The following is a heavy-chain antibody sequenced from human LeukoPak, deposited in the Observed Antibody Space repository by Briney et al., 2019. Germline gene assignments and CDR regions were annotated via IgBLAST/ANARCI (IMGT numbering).Heavy chain of an antibody. V-gene: IGHV4-34*01. CDR1: GGSFSGYY. J-gene: IGHJ1*01. CDR3: ARRGYSSSSRGYFQH. Sequence: SETLFLTCAVYGGSFSGYYWSWIRQPPGKGLEWIGQINHSGSTNYNPSLKSRVTISVDTSKNQFSLKLSSVTAADTAVYYCARRGYSSSSRGYFQHWGQGTLVTVSS. CDR2: INHSGST. D-gene: IGHD6-6*01.